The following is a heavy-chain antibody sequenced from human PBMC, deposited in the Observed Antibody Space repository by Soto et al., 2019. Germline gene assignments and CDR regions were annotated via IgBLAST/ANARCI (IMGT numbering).Heavy chain of an antibody. CDR3: ARASTYSSSWYVARWFDP. D-gene: IGHD6-13*01. J-gene: IGHJ5*02. CDR2: INHSGST. CDR1: GGSFSGYY. Sequence: SETLSLTCAVYGGSFSGYYWSWIRQPPGKGLEWIGEINHSGSTYYNPSLKSRVTISVDTSKNQFSLKLSSVTAADTAVYYCARASTYSSSWYVARWFDPWGQGTLVTVSS. V-gene: IGHV4-34*01.